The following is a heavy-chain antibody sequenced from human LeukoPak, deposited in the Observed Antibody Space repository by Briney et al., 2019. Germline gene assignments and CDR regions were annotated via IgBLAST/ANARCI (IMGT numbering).Heavy chain of an antibody. CDR2: IYYSGST. V-gene: IGHV4-39*07. CDR3: ARDPDSGYDLFDY. J-gene: IGHJ4*02. Sequence: SETLSLTCTVSGGSISSSSYYWGWIRQPPGKGLEWIGSIYYSGSTYYNPSLKSRVTISVDTSKNQFSLKLSSVTAADTAVYYCARDPDSGYDLFDYWGQGTLVTVSS. D-gene: IGHD3-22*01. CDR1: GGSISSSSYY.